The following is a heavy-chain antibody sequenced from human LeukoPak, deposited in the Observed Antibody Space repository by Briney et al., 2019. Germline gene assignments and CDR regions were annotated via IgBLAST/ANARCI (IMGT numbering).Heavy chain of an antibody. Sequence: AGGSLRLSCAASGFTFSSYAMSWVRQAPGKGLEWVANIEQDGTEKYYVDSVKGRFTISRDNAKNSLYLQMNSLRAEDTAVYYCARDAVSGSYADYWGQGTLVTVSS. V-gene: IGHV3-7*01. CDR2: IEQDGTEK. CDR3: ARDAVSGSYADY. J-gene: IGHJ4*02. D-gene: IGHD1-26*01. CDR1: GFTFSSYA.